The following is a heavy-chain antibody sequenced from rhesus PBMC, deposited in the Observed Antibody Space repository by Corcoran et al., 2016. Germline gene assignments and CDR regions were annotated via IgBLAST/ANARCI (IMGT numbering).Heavy chain of an antibody. CDR1: GGSISSGYNY. V-gene: IGHV4-122*02. CDR3: ARERSEAFDF. D-gene: IGHD1-44*02. CDR2: ITCSGGA. J-gene: IGHJ3*01. Sequence: QVQLQESGPGLVKRSETLSLTCAVSGGSISSGYNYWSWIRQPPGKGLEWIGYITCSGGASYHPSLTGRVTISRDTAKNQFSLKLRSVSATAAAVYYCARERSEAFDFWGQGLRVTVSS.